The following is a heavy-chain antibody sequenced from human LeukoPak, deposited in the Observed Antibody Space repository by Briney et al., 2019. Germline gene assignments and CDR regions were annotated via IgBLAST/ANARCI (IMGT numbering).Heavy chain of an antibody. J-gene: IGHJ5*02. V-gene: IGHV1-46*01. CDR1: GYTFTSYY. D-gene: IGHD4-23*01. CDR3: ARDNSIHERGWWFDP. Sequence: ASVKVSCKASGYTFTSYYMHWVRQAPGQGLEWMGLINPRGTSTIYAEKFQGRIVMTRDMSTTTDYMELSSLKSDDTAVYYCARDNSIHERGWWFDPWGQGTLVTVSS. CDR2: INPRGTST.